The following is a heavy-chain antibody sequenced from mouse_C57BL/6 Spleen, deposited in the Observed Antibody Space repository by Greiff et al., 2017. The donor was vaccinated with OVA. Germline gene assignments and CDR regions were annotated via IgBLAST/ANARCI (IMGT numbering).Heavy chain of an antibody. J-gene: IGHJ4*01. CDR3: VRPDYYGPNYYAMDY. CDR2: IRSKSNNYAT. V-gene: IGHV10-1*01. Sequence: EVKLMESGGGLVQPKGSLKLSCAASGFSFNTYAMNWVRQAPGKGLEWVARIRSKSNNYATYYADSVKDRFTISRDDSESMLYLQMNNLKTEDTAMYYCVRPDYYGPNYYAMDYWGQGTSVTVSS. D-gene: IGHD1-1*01. CDR1: GFSFNTYA.